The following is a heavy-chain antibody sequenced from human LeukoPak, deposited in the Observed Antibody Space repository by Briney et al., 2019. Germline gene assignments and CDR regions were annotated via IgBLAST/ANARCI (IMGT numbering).Heavy chain of an antibody. CDR2: ISYDGSNK. CDR3: ARGALDFDY. J-gene: IGHJ4*02. Sequence: PGRSLRLSCSASGFTFSSYGMHWVRQAPGKGLEWVAVISYDGSNKFHADSVKGRFTISRDNAKNSLYPHMNSLKDEDTAVYYCARGALDFDYWGQGTLVTVSS. V-gene: IGHV3-30*03. CDR1: GFTFSSYG.